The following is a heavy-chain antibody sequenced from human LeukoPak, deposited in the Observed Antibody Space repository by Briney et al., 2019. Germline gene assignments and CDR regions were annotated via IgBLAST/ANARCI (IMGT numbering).Heavy chain of an antibody. CDR2: IYYSGST. J-gene: IGHJ4*02. CDR3: ARVGSSSSRGGPNFDY. Sequence: PSQTLSLTCTVSGGSISSGDYYWSWIRQPPGKGLEWIGYIYYSGSTYYNPSLKSRVTISVDTSKNQFSLKLSSVTAADTAVYYCARVGSSSSRGGPNFDYWGQGTLVTVSS. V-gene: IGHV4-30-4*01. D-gene: IGHD6-6*01. CDR1: GGSISSGDYY.